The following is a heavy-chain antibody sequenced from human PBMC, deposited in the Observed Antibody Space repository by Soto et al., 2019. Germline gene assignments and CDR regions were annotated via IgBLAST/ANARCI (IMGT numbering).Heavy chain of an antibody. CDR1: GYTFTSYY. J-gene: IGHJ1*01. Sequence: GASVKVSCKASGYTFTSYYISWVRQAPGQGLEWMGWISGYNGNTNYAQKLQGRVTMTTDTSTSTAYMELRSLRSDDTAVYYCARGYSSSWWPPAEYFLYWGQGTLVTVSS. CDR2: ISGYNGNT. V-gene: IGHV1-18*01. D-gene: IGHD6-13*01. CDR3: ARGYSSSWWPPAEYFLY.